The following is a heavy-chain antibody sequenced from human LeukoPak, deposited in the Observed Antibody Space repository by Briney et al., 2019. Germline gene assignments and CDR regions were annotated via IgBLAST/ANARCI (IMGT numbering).Heavy chain of an antibody. CDR1: GFTFSSHN. J-gene: IGHJ5*02. D-gene: IGHD2-15*01. V-gene: IGHV3-48*04. Sequence: GGSLRLSCAASGFTFSSHNMVWVRQPPGKGLEWISYISDSSITMYYADSVKGRFTISRDSAKNSLYLQMNSLRAEDTAVYYCARDGGFCSGGFCYRLFDPWGQGTLVTVSS. CDR3: ARDGGFCSGGFCYRLFDP. CDR2: ISDSSITM.